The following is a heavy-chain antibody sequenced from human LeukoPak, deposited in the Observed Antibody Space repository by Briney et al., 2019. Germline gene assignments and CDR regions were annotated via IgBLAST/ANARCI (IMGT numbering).Heavy chain of an antibody. D-gene: IGHD2-2*02. V-gene: IGHV4-4*07. J-gene: IGHJ3*02. CDR2: IYTSGST. CDR1: GGSISSYY. Sequence: SETLSLTCTVSGGSISSYYWSWIRQPAGKGLEWIGRIYTSGSTNYNPSLKSRVTMSVDTSKNQFSLKLSSVTAADTAVYYCARERYCSSTSCYIGGAFDIWGQGTMVTVSS. CDR3: ARERYCSSTSCYIGGAFDI.